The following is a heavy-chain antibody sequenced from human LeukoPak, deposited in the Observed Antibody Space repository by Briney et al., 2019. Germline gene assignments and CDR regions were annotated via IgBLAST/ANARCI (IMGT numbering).Heavy chain of an antibody. D-gene: IGHD1-20*01. J-gene: IGHJ4*02. V-gene: IGHV1-69*04. CDR2: IIPIFGIA. CDR1: GGTFSSYA. CDR3: ARITGMIDY. Sequence: SVKVSCKASGGTFSSYAISWVRQAPGQGLEWMGRIIPIFGIANYAQKFQGRVTMTRNTSISTAYMELSSLRSEDTAVYYCARITGMIDYWGQGTLVTVSS.